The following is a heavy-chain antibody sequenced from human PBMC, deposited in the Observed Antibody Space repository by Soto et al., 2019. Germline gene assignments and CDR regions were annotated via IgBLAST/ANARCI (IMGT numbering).Heavy chain of an antibody. J-gene: IGHJ4*02. CDR2: IKTDGSEK. CDR1: GFTFSDYW. D-gene: IGHD3-10*01. CDR3: ASSMGRGGNDY. V-gene: IGHV3-7*05. Sequence: ESGGGLVQPGGSLRLSCVASGFTFSDYWMSWVRQAPGKGLECVANIKTDGSEKYYVDPVKGRFTISRDNAKNSLYLQMNSLRAEDTAVYYCASSMGRGGNDYWGQGTLVAVSS.